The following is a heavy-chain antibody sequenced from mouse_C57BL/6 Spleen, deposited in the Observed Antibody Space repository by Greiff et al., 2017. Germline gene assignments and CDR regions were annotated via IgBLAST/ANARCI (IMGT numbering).Heavy chain of an antibody. Sequence: DVKLVESGGGLVKPGASLKLSCAASGFTFSSYAMSWVRQTPEKRLEWVATISDGGSYTYYPDNVKGRFTISRDNAKNNLYLQMSHLKSEDTAMYYCARELEYGNYVFDYWGQGTTLTVSS. J-gene: IGHJ2*01. CDR1: GFTFSSYA. V-gene: IGHV5-4*01. D-gene: IGHD2-10*02. CDR3: ARELEYGNYVFDY. CDR2: ISDGGSYT.